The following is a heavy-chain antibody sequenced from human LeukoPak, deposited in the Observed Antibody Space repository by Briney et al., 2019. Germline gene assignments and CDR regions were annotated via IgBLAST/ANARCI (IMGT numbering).Heavy chain of an antibody. Sequence: ASVKVSCKASGYTFTSYGISWVRQAPGQGLEWMGWISAYNGNTNYAQKLQGRVTMTTDTSTSTAYMELRSLRSDDTAVYYCARLHGWLVTTGPYYFDSWGQGTLVTVSS. CDR1: GYTFTSYG. V-gene: IGHV1-18*01. CDR3: ARLHGWLVTTGPYYFDS. D-gene: IGHD3-10*01. CDR2: ISAYNGNT. J-gene: IGHJ4*02.